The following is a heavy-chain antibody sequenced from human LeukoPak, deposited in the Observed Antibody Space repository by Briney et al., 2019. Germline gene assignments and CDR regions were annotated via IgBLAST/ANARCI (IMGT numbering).Heavy chain of an antibody. CDR1: GGSISSYY. J-gene: IGHJ5*02. CDR2: IYYSGST. V-gene: IGHV4-59*01. CDR3: ARDLGYCSGGSCYTSWFDP. Sequence: SETLSLTCTVSGGSISSYYWSWIRQPPGKGLEWIGYIYYSGSTNYNPSLKSRVTISVDTSKNQFSLKLSSVTAADTAVYYCARDLGYCSGGSCYTSWFDPWGQGTLVTVSS. D-gene: IGHD2-15*01.